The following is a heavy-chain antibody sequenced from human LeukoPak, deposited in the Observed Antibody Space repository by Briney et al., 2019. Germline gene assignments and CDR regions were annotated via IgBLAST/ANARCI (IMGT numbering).Heavy chain of an antibody. CDR1: GDSISSNNYS. CDR2: IYYGGSP. V-gene: IGHV4-39*07. Sequence: SETLSLTCTVSGDSISSNNYSWGWIRQPPGKGLEWVGSIYYGGSPYFKPSLKGRVTLSLDTSKNQFSLKLNSVTAADTAFYYCARGIVVLVGAASFDYWSQGALVTVSS. CDR3: ARGIVVLVGAASFDY. D-gene: IGHD3-22*01. J-gene: IGHJ4*02.